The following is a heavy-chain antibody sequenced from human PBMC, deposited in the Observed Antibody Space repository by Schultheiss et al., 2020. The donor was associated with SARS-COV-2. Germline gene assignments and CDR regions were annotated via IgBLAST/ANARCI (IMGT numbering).Heavy chain of an antibody. D-gene: IGHD2-21*01. Sequence: SQTLSLTCTVSGGSISSGGYYWSWIRQHPGKGLEWIGYIYYSGSTYYNPSLKTRVIMSVEKSKNHLSLNVDSVTAADTAVYYCVRHLFGDYGGMDVWGQGATGTVSS. CDR3: VRHLFGDYGGMDV. CDR1: GGSISSGGYY. CDR2: IYYSGST. J-gene: IGHJ6*01. V-gene: IGHV4-31*09.